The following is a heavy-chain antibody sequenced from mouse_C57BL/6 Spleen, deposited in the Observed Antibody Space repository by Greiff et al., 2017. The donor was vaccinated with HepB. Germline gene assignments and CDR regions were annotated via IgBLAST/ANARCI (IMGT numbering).Heavy chain of an antibody. CDR1: GFTFSDYG. J-gene: IGHJ4*01. CDR2: ISNLAYSI. D-gene: IGHD2-12*01. Sequence: EVQRVESGGGLVQPGGSLKLSCAASGFTFSDYGMAWVRQAPRKGPEWVAFISNLAYSIYYADTVTGRFTISRENAKNTLYLEMSSLRSEDTAMYYCVRRLPYRDYAMDYWGQGTSVTVSS. CDR3: VRRLPYRDYAMDY. V-gene: IGHV5-15*01.